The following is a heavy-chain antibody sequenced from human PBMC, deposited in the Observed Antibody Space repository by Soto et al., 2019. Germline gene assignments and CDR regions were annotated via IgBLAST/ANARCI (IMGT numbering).Heavy chain of an antibody. V-gene: IGHV4-34*01. Sequence: SSTXSLTGSFYVCSFIGHSCTVIRHSPGKGLAWIGDINHSGRVNYSPSLKSRVKISLDTSKNQFSLTLSAVTAADTAMYYCSNRDYHNTGYYRLETWGQGPLV. CDR1: VCSFIGHS. CDR3: SNRDYHNTGYYRLET. CDR2: INHSGRV. J-gene: IGHJ4*01. D-gene: IGHD3-22*01.